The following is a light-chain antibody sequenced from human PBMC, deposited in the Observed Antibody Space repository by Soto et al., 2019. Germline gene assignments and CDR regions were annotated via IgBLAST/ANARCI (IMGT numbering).Light chain of an antibody. CDR1: QSVNTT. V-gene: IGKV3-15*01. Sequence: EIVMTQSPPTLSVSPGERATFSCRASQSVNTTLAWYQLKPGQAPRLLVYGASIRATGIPARFSGSGSGTEYSLTISSLQSEDFGVYFCQQYDQWWTFGQGTKVDIK. CDR3: QQYDQWWT. CDR2: GAS. J-gene: IGKJ1*01.